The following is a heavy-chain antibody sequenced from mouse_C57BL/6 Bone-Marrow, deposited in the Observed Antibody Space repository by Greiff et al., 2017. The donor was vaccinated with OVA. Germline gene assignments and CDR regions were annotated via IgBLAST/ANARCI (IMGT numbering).Heavy chain of an antibody. Sequence: EVHLVESGPGLVKPSQSLSLTCSVTGYSITSGYYWNWIRQFPGNKLEWMGYISYDGSNNYNPSLKNRISITRDTSKNQFFLKLNSVTTEDTATYYCASGRVSWFAYWGQGTLVTVSA. D-gene: IGHD4-1*01. CDR1: GYSITSGYY. CDR3: ASGRVSWFAY. CDR2: ISYDGSN. J-gene: IGHJ3*01. V-gene: IGHV3-6*01.